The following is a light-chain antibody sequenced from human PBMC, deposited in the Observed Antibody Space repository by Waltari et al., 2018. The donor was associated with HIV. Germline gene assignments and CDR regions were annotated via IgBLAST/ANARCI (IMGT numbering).Light chain of an antibody. J-gene: IGLJ2*01. V-gene: IGLV1-47*01. CDR3: QSYDSTLSAPV. CDR1: SSNIGSYY. CDR2: RNK. Sequence: QSVLTQPPSASGTPGQRVTISCSGSSSNIGSYYVYWYQQLPGTAPKLLIYRNKQRPSGVPDRFSGSKSGTSASLAINGLRSEDEADYYCQSYDSTLSAPVFGGGTKLTVL.